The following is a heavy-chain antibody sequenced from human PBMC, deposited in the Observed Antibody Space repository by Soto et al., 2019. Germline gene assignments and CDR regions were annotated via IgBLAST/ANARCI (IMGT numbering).Heavy chain of an antibody. CDR2: IDPSDSYT. Sequence: GESLKLSCKGSGYSFTSYWISWVRQMPGKGLEWMGRIDPSDSYTNYSPSFQGHVTISADKSISTAYLQWSSLKASDTAMYYCATVPYYYDSSGYYGAFDLWGQGTRVTVSS. D-gene: IGHD3-22*01. V-gene: IGHV5-10-1*01. CDR1: GYSFTSYW. CDR3: ATVPYYYDSSGYYGAFDL. J-gene: IGHJ3*01.